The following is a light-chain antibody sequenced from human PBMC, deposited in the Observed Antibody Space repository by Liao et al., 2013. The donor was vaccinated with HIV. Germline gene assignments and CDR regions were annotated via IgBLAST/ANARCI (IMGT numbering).Light chain of an antibody. CDR3: QSADSSGTYV. CDR2: KDS. V-gene: IGLV3-25*03. J-gene: IGLJ1*01. Sequence: SYELTQPSSVSVSPGQTASITCSGDKLGDKYVSWYRQKPGQAPVLVIFKDSERPSGIPERFSGSTSGTTVTLTINAVQAEDEADYYCQSADSSGTYVFGTGTKVTVL. CDR1: KLGDKY.